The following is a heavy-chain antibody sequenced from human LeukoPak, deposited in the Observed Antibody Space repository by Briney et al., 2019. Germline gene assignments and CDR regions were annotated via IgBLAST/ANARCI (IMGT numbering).Heavy chain of an antibody. Sequence: GGSLRLSCAASGFTFSNYWMTWVRQAPGKGLEWVANIKPDGSEKYYLDSVKGRFTISRDNAKNSLYLQMNSLRADDTAVYYCARGYGSGWETFDYWGQGPRVTVSS. CDR2: IKPDGSEK. J-gene: IGHJ4*02. V-gene: IGHV3-7*04. CDR3: ARGYGSGWETFDY. CDR1: GFTFSNYW. D-gene: IGHD6-25*01.